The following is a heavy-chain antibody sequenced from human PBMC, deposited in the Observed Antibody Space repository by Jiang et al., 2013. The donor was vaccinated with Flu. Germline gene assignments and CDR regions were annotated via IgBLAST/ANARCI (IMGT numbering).Heavy chain of an antibody. CDR2: IYYSGST. CDR3: ARGLTTVTTGPLHPSYYYYYGMDV. V-gene: IGHV4-59*01. Sequence: KPSETLSLTCTVSGGSISSYYWSWIRQPPGKGLEWIGYIYYSGSTNYNPSLKSRVTISVDTSKNQFSLKLSSVTAADTAVYYCARGLTTVTTGPLHPSYYYYYGMDVWGQGTTVTVSS. D-gene: IGHD4-17*01. CDR1: GGSISSYY. J-gene: IGHJ6*02.